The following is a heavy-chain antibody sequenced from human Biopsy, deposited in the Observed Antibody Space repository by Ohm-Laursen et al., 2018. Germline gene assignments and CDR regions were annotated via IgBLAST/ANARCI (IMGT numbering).Heavy chain of an antibody. D-gene: IGHD3-9*01. CDR2: INPTGGTA. CDR1: GYSFTKYY. V-gene: IGHV1-46*01. CDR3: ARDETGSSVFGPYYYGMDV. J-gene: IGHJ6*02. Sequence: SVKVSCKASGYSFTKYYINWVRQAPGQGLEWMGIINPTGGTASYAEKFQGRVPLTRDTSTGTVYLELNSLIYEDTALYYCARDETGSSVFGPYYYGMDVWGQGTTVTVSS.